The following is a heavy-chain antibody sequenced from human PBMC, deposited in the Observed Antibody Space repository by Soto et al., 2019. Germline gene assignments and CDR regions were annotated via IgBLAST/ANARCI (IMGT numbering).Heavy chain of an antibody. Sequence: PSETLSLTCTVSGGSISSGDYYWSWIRQPPGKGLEWIGYIYYSGSTYYNPSLKSRVTISVDTSKNQFSLKLSSVTAADTAVYYCDREEEGLLTGFDYWGQGTLVTVSS. CDR3: DREEEGLLTGFDY. D-gene: IGHD3-10*01. CDR1: GGSISSGDYY. CDR2: IYYSGST. V-gene: IGHV4-30-4*01. J-gene: IGHJ4*02.